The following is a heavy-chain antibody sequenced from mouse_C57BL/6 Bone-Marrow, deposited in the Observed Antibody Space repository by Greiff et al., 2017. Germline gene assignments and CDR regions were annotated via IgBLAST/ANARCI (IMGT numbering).Heavy chain of an antibody. D-gene: IGHD2-4*01. V-gene: IGHV1-64*01. J-gene: IGHJ1*03. CDR2: IHPNSGST. Sequence: VQLQQPGAELVKPGASVKLSCKASGYTFTNYWMHWVKQRPGQGLEWIGMIHPNSGSTNYNEKFKSKATLTVDKSSSTAYMQLSSLTSEDSAVYYCATYDYDPWYFDVWGTGTTVTVSS. CDR3: ATYDYDPWYFDV. CDR1: GYTFTNYW.